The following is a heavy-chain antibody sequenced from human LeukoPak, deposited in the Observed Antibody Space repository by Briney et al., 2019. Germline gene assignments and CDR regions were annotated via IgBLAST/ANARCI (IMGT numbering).Heavy chain of an antibody. CDR2: ISSGSNI. V-gene: IGHV3-48*01. J-gene: IGHJ4*02. Sequence: SGGSLRLSCAASGFTFSSHSMNWVRQAPGKGLEWISYISSGSNIYYADSVRGRFTISRDNAKNSLYLQMNSLRAEDTAVYYCARGVPYDSWSGPHYSDYWGQGTLVTVSS. CDR1: GFTFSSHS. D-gene: IGHD3-3*01. CDR3: ARGVPYDSWSGPHYSDY.